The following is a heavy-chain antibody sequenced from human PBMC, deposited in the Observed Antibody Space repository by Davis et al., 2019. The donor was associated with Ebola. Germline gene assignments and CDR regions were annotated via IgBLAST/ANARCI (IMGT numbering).Heavy chain of an antibody. D-gene: IGHD6-13*01. CDR1: GGSFSGYY. Sequence: PSETLSLTCAVYGGSFSGYYWSWIRQPPGKGLEWIGEINHSGSTNYNPSLKSRVTISVDTSKNQFSLKLSSVTAADTAVYYCARGPKLPSSSWYWKPYNWFDPWGQGTLVTVSS. J-gene: IGHJ5*02. CDR3: ARGPKLPSSSWYWKPYNWFDP. V-gene: IGHV4-34*01. CDR2: INHSGST.